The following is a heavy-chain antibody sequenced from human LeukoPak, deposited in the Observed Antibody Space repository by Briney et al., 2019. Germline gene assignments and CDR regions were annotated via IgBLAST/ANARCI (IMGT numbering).Heavy chain of an antibody. J-gene: IGHJ6*02. CDR3: ARYGSGSYYYYYGMDV. CDR1: GHTFTSYD. D-gene: IGHD3-10*01. V-gene: IGHV1-8*01. CDR2: MNPNSGNT. Sequence: ASVKVSCKASGHTFTSYDINWVRQATGQGLEWMGWMNPNSGNTGYAQKFQGRVTMTRNTSISTAYMELSSLRSEDTAVYYCARYGSGSYYYYYGMDVWGQGTTVTVSS.